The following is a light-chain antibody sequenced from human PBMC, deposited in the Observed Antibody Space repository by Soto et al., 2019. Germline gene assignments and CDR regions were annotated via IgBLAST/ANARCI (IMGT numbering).Light chain of an antibody. CDR2: NVS. CDR3: CSYAVSYTQNV. Sequence: QSVLTQPRSVSGSPGQSVTISCTGTSSDVGGYNYVSWYQQHPGKAPKLMIYNVSKRPSGVPDRFSGSKSGNTACLTISWLHAEDDADYYCCSYAVSYTQNVFRTGTTVTVL. J-gene: IGLJ1*01. V-gene: IGLV2-11*01. CDR1: SSDVGGYNY.